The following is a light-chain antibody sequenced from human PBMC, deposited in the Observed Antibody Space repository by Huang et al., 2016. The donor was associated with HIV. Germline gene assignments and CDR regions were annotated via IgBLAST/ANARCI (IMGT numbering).Light chain of an antibody. CDR2: KAS. CDR3: QQYNSYSWT. J-gene: IGKJ1*01. CDR1: QSRSSW. V-gene: IGKV1-5*03. Sequence: DIQMTQSPSTLSASVGDRVTSTCRASQSRSSWLAWYQQKPGKAPKLLIYKASSLESGVPSRFSGSGSGTEFTLTISSLQPDDFATYYCQQYNSYSWTCGQGTKVEIK.